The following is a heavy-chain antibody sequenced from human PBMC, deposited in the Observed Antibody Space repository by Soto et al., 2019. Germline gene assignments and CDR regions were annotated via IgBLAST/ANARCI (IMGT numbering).Heavy chain of an antibody. Sequence: EVQLVESGGGLVKPGGSLRLSCAASGFTFSNAWMNWVRQAPGKGLEWVGRIKSKADGGTTDYTAPVKGRFTISRADSENTLYLQMNSLKSEDAAIYYCTSRPYASFWSWGQGTLVTVSS. D-gene: IGHD3-3*01. CDR2: IKSKADGGTT. CDR1: GFTFSNAW. J-gene: IGHJ4*02. V-gene: IGHV3-15*07. CDR3: TSRPYASFWS.